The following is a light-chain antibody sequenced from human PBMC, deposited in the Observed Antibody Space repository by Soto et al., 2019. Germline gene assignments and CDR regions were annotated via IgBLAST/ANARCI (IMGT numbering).Light chain of an antibody. CDR3: QQYDNWPPLT. CDR2: GAS. Sequence: EIVMTQSPATLSVSPGERGTLSCRASQNIRSNVAWYQQRPGQAPRLLIFGASVRATGVPDRFSGSGSGTEFTLTISSLQSEDSAVYYCQQYDNWPPLTFGGGTKVDIK. CDR1: QNIRSN. J-gene: IGKJ4*01. V-gene: IGKV3-15*01.